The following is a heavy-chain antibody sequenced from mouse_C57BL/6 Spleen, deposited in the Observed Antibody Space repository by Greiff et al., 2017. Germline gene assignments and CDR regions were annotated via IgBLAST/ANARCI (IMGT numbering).Heavy chain of an antibody. CDR1: GYTFTSYW. Sequence: QVHVKQPGAELVKPGASVKLSCKASGYTFTSYWMHWVKQRPGRGLEWIGRIDPNSGGTKYNEKFKSKATLTVDKPSSTAYMQLSSLTSEDSAVYYCARESDPYYGSSFAWFAYWGQGTLVTVSA. CDR2: IDPNSGGT. V-gene: IGHV1-72*01. J-gene: IGHJ3*01. CDR3: ARESDPYYGSSFAWFAY. D-gene: IGHD1-1*01.